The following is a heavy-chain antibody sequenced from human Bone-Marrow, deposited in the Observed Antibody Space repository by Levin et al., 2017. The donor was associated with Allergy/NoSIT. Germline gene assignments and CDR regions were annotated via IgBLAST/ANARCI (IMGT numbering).Heavy chain of an antibody. CDR2: IYDTGST. J-gene: IGHJ4*02. CDR3: ASDVTGWFDF. D-gene: IGHD2-21*02. CDR1: GGSISSGNFY. V-gene: IGHV4-61*02. Sequence: SETLSLTCTVSGGSISSGNFYWSWIRQPAGTGLEWIGRIYDTGSTNYNPSLKSRATLSVDTSTNQFSLKLKSVTAADTAVYYCASDVTGWFDFWGQGTLVTVSS.